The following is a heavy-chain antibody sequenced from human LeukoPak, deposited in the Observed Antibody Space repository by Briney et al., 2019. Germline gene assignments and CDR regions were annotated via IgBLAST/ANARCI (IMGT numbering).Heavy chain of an antibody. CDR3: ARGSQWLVGDF. V-gene: IGHV1-2*02. CDR1: RYTFTGYY. D-gene: IGHD6-19*01. J-gene: IGHJ4*02. Sequence: ASVKVSCKASRYTFTGYYIHWVRQAPGLGLEWMGWINPNSGGTKYAQEFQGRVTMTRDTSISTAYMELSRLRSDDTAVYFCARGSQWLVGDFWGQGTLVTVSS. CDR2: INPNSGGT.